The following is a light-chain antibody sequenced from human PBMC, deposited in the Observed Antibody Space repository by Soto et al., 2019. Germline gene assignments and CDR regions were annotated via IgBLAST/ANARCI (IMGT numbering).Light chain of an antibody. J-gene: IGLJ3*02. CDR3: SSYTTSTIGV. CDR1: SSDVGAYNY. V-gene: IGLV2-14*01. CDR2: DVS. Sequence: QSALTQPASVSGSPGQSITISCTGTSSDVGAYNYVSWFQQHPGKAPRLIIYDVSNRPSGVSNRFSGSKSGNTASLTISGLQAEDEADYYCSSYTTSTIGVFGGGTKLTVL.